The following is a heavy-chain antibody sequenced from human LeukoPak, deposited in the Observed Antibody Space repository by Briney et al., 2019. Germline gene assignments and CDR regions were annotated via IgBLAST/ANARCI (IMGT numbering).Heavy chain of an antibody. D-gene: IGHD5-18*01. J-gene: IGHJ4*02. Sequence: SETLSLTCTVSGGSISSSSYYWGWIRQPPGKGLEWIGSIYYSGNTYYNPSLKSRVTTSVGTSKIQFSLKLSSVTAADTAVYYCARLSGNSYGSVDYWGQGTLVTVFS. CDR3: ARLSGNSYGSVDY. V-gene: IGHV4-39*01. CDR1: GGSISSSSYY. CDR2: IYYSGNT.